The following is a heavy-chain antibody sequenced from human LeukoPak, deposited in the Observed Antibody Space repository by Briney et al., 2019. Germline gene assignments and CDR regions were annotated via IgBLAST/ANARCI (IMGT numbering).Heavy chain of an antibody. CDR1: GLTFSGSA. CDR3: SQYSGAPT. CDR2: IRSNANSCAT. D-gene: IGHD5-12*01. J-gene: IGHJ4*02. Sequence: GGSLKLSCAAPGLTFSGSAMHWGRQASGKGLEWVGRIRSNANSCATAYAASVKGRFTISRDDSKNTAYLQMNSLNTEDTAVYYCSQYSGAPTRGQGALVTVSS. V-gene: IGHV3-73*01.